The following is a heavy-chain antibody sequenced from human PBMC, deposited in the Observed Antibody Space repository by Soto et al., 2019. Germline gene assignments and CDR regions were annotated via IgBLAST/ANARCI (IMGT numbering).Heavy chain of an antibody. J-gene: IGHJ4*02. CDR3: ARAGAATLSDY. D-gene: IGHD2-15*01. CDR2: IYHSGST. Sequence: SETLSLTCAVSGGSISSSNWWSWVRQPPGKGLEWIGEIYHSGSTNYNPSFKSRVAMSVDKSKNQFSLNLNSVTAADTALYYCARAGAATLSDYWGQGTLVTVSS. V-gene: IGHV4-4*02. CDR1: GGSISSSNW.